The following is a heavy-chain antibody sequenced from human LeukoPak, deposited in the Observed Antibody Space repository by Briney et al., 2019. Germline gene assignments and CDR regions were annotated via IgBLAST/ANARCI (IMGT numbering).Heavy chain of an antibody. V-gene: IGHV1-18*01. CDR3: ARDRIFWDIVATMGVDAFDI. Sequence: GASVKVSCKASGYTFTSYGISWVRQAPGQGLEWMGWISAYNGNTNYAQKLQGRVTMTTDTSTSTAYMELRSLRSDDTAVYYCARDRIFWDIVATMGVDAFDIWGQGTMVTVSS. CDR1: GYTFTSYG. CDR2: ISAYNGNT. D-gene: IGHD5-12*01. J-gene: IGHJ3*02.